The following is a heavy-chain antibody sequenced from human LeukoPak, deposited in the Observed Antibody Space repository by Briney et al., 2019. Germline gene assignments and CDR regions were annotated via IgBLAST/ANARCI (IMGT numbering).Heavy chain of an antibody. CDR2: IRQDGNEK. CDR1: GFTFSRNW. V-gene: IGHV3-7*01. CDR3: ASGGVVGPSTYWFYDL. Sequence: GGSLRLSCEASGFTFSRNWMTWVRQAPGKGLEWVANIRQDGNEKYYVDSVKGRFTISRDNAKHSLYLQMNSLRAEDTAVYYCASGGVVGPSTYWFYDLWGRGTLVTVSS. D-gene: IGHD1-26*01. J-gene: IGHJ2*01.